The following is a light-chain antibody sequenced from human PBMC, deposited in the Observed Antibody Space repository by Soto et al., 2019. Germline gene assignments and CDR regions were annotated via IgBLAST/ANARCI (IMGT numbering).Light chain of an antibody. V-gene: IGLV2-23*01. CDR3: CSYAGGFYV. Sequence: QSALTQPASVSGSPGQSITISCTGTSSDIGNYNLVSWYQQHPDRAPKLMIYEGSKRPSGVSGRFSGSKTGNTASLTISGLQAEDEADYHCCSYAGGFYVFGTGTKV. CDR2: EGS. CDR1: SSDIGNYNL. J-gene: IGLJ1*01.